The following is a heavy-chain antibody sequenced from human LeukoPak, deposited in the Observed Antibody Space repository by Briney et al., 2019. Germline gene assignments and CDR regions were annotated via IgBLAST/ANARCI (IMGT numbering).Heavy chain of an antibody. CDR3: AKDRSTTRSFDY. CDR2: ISNDGSRK. Sequence: GRSLRLSCSASEFTFRSDGMHWVRQAPGKGLEWVAFISNDGSRKYYEDSVKGRFTISRDNSKNTVYLQMNNLRGEDTAVYYCAKDRSTTRSFDYWGQGTLVTVSS. J-gene: IGHJ4*02. CDR1: EFTFRSDG. D-gene: IGHD6-13*01. V-gene: IGHV3-30*18.